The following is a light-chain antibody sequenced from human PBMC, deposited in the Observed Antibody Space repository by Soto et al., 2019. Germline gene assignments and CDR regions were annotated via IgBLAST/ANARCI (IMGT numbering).Light chain of an antibody. Sequence: EIVLTQSPATLSLSPGERATLSCRASHSVSTSLAWYQQKPGQAPRLLIHDASNRATGVPARFSGSGSGTDFTLTIGSLEPEDFAFNYCQQRSTWPPFTFGPGTKVDI. CDR2: DAS. CDR1: HSVSTS. V-gene: IGKV3-11*01. J-gene: IGKJ3*01. CDR3: QQRSTWPPFT.